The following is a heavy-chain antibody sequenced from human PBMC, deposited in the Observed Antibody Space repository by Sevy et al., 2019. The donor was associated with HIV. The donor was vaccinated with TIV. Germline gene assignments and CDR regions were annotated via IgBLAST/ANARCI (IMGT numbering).Heavy chain of an antibody. V-gene: IGHV3-7*01. D-gene: IGHD6-19*01. Sequence: GGSLRLSCAVSGFTFSNYWMSWVRQAPGKGLEWVANINEDRSEKYYVGSVKGRFTISRENARNSLYLEMNNLRTEDTAVYYCASSVNSGWSGAFDIWGQGTMVTVSS. CDR1: GFTFSNYW. CDR2: INEDRSEK. CDR3: ASSVNSGWSGAFDI. J-gene: IGHJ3*02.